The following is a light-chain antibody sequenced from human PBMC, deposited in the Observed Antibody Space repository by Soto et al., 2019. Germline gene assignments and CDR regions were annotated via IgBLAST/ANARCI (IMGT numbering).Light chain of an antibody. J-gene: IGKJ2*01. CDR3: QHSYSAQYT. CDR2: ASS. V-gene: IGKV1-39*01. Sequence: DIQMTQSPSSLSASVGDRVSLTCRAGQNVGSFVNWYQQQPGKAPRLLLYASSNLQSGVTSWISGSGSGTEFPLTSSSLQPEDCATYFCQHSYSAQYTFGQGTKLEIK. CDR1: QNVGSF.